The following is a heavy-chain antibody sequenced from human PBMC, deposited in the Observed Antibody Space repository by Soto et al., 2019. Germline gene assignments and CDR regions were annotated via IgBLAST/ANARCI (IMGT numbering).Heavy chain of an antibody. D-gene: IGHD3-10*01. CDR2: IYSSGST. CDR3: ARSGKIIAPPGCEY. V-gene: IGHV4-4*02. Sequence: SETLSLTCVVSGGSISSDIWWSSVRKPPGMGLERIGEIYSSGSTECTPYLRSRVTMSLDKCMNQFSLNLSSVTAADTAVYYCARSGKIIAPPGCEYWGRRTMVAVCS. J-gene: IGHJ4*02. CDR1: GGSISSDIW.